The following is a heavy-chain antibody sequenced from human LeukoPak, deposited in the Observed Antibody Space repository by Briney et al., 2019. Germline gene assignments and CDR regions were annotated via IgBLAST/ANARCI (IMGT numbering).Heavy chain of an antibody. CDR3: AKDLRAYYYDSSGYHTHYY. CDR2: ISYDGSNK. J-gene: IGHJ4*02. D-gene: IGHD3-22*01. V-gene: IGHV3-30*18. CDR1: GFTFSSYG. Sequence: PGGSLRLSCAASGFTFSSYGMHWVRQAPGKGLEWVAVISYDGSNKYYADSVKGRFTISRDNSKNTLYLQMNSLRAEDTAVYYCAKDLRAYYYDSSGYHTHYYWGQGTLVTVSS.